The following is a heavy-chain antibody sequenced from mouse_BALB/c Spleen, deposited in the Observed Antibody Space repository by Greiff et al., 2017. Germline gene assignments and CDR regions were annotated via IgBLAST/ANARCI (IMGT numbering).Heavy chain of an antibody. CDR1: GFSLTSYG. Sequence: VQLVESGPGLVQPSQSLSITCTVSGFSLTSYGVHWVRQSPGKGLEWLGVIWSGGSTDYNAAFISRLSISKDNSKSQVFFKMNSLQANDTAIYYCARKLSSYDYYAMDYWGQGTSVTVSS. CDR2: IWSGGST. V-gene: IGHV2-2*02. D-gene: IGHD1-1*01. J-gene: IGHJ4*01. CDR3: ARKLSSYDYYAMDY.